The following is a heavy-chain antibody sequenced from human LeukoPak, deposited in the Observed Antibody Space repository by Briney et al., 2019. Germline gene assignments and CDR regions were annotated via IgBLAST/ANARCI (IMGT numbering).Heavy chain of an antibody. D-gene: IGHD3-3*01. V-gene: IGHV1-18*01. CDR2: ISAYNGNT. J-gene: IGHJ6*02. CDR3: ARDPNPEDYDFWSGYYVYYYYGMDV. Sequence: ASVKVSCKASGYTFTSYGISWVRQAPGQELEWMGWISAYNGNTNYAQKLQGRVTMTTDTSTSTAYMELRSLRSDDTAVYYCARDPNPEDYDFWSGYYVYYYYGMDVWGQGTTVTVSS. CDR1: GYTFTSYG.